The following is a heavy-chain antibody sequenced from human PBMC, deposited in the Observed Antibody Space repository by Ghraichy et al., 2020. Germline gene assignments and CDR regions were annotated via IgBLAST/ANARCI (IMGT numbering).Heavy chain of an antibody. CDR2: IYYSGST. J-gene: IGHJ4*02. D-gene: IGHD3-10*01. Sequence: SETLSLTCTVSGGSISTYYWSWIRQPPGKGLEWIAYIYYSGSTNYNPSLKSRVTISVDTSRNQFSLNLSSVTAADTAIYYCARGVGSGSYYATFDYWGQGTLVTVSS. CDR1: GGSISTYY. CDR3: ARGVGSGSYYATFDY. V-gene: IGHV4-59*01.